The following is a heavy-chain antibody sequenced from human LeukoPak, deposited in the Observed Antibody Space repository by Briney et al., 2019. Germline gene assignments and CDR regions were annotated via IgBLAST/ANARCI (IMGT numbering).Heavy chain of an antibody. CDR1: GFTVSSNY. CDR3: ASPQGGSSAYYFGY. J-gene: IGHJ4*02. D-gene: IGHD6-6*01. CDR2: IYSGGST. V-gene: IGHV3-66*01. Sequence: GGSLRLSCAASGFTVSSNYMSWVRQAPGKGLEWVSVIYSGGSTYYADSVKGRFTISIDNSKNTLYLQMNSLRAEDTAVYYCASPQGGSSAYYFGYWGQGTLVTVSS.